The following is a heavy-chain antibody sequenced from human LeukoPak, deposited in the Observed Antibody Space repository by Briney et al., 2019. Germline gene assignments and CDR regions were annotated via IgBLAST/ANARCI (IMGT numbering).Heavy chain of an antibody. J-gene: IGHJ4*02. Sequence: PGGSLRLSCAASGFTFSSYGMHWVRQAPGKGLEWVAFIRYDGSNKYYADSVKGRFTISRDNSKNTLYLQMNSLRAEDTAVYYCAKDSSSFITMIVVVNSYFDYWGQGTLVTVSS. D-gene: IGHD3-22*01. V-gene: IGHV3-30*02. CDR3: AKDSSSFITMIVVVNSYFDY. CDR1: GFTFSSYG. CDR2: IRYDGSNK.